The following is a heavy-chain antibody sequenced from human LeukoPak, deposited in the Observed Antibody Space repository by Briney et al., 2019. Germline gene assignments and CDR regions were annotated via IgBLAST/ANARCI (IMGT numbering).Heavy chain of an antibody. V-gene: IGHV4-30-2*05. D-gene: IGHD6-19*01. CDR3: ARDYQASGWYYFDY. Sequence: PSETLSLTCAVSGGSISSGGYSWSWIRQPPGKGLEWIGSIYHSGSTYYNPSLKSRVTISVDTSKNQFSLKLSSVTAADTAVYYCARDYQASGWYYFDYWGQGTLVTVSS. J-gene: IGHJ4*02. CDR2: IYHSGST. CDR1: GGSISSGGYS.